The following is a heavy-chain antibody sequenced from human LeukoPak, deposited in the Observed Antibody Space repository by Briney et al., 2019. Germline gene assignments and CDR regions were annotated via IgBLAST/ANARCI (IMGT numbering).Heavy chain of an antibody. V-gene: IGHV3-48*01. CDR1: GFTFSSYS. J-gene: IGHJ4*02. Sequence: GGSLRLSCAASGFTFSSYSMNWVRQAPGKGLEWVSYISSSSSTIYYADSVKSRFTISRDNAKNSLYLQMNSLRAEDTAVYYCARERPFDYWGQGTLVTVSS. CDR3: ARERPFDY. CDR2: ISSSSSTI.